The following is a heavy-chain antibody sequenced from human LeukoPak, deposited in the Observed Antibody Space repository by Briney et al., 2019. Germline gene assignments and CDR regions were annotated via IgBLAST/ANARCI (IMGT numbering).Heavy chain of an antibody. CDR1: GFTFSSNY. D-gene: IGHD6-13*01. V-gene: IGHV3-53*01. CDR2: IYSGGSA. Sequence: GGSLRLSCAASGFTFSSNYMSWVRQAPGKGLEWVSVIYSGGSAYYADSVKGRFTISRDNSKNTLFLQMNSLRAEDTAVYYCARGRSSSWYNYFYYWGQGTLVTVSS. J-gene: IGHJ4*02. CDR3: ARGRSSSWYNYFYY.